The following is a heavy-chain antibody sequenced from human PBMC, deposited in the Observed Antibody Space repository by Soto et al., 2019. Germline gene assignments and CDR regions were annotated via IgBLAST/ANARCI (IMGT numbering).Heavy chain of an antibody. V-gene: IGHV1-18*01. D-gene: IGHD3-3*02. CDR2: ISAYNGNT. J-gene: IGHJ4*02. CDR3: ARSISGSSTHPALGY. Sequence: GALVKVSCKASGYTFTSYGISWVRQAPGQGLEWMGWISAYNGNTNYAQKLQGRVTMTTDTSTSTAYMELRSLRSDDTAVYYCARSISGSSTHPALGYWGQGTLVTSPQ. CDR1: GYTFTSYG.